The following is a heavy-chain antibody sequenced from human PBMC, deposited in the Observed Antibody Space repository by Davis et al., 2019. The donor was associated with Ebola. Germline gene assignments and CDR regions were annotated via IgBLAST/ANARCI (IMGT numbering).Heavy chain of an antibody. V-gene: IGHV3-7*01. D-gene: IGHD2-2*01. CDR1: GFTFSSYW. CDR2: IKQDGSEE. J-gene: IGHJ4*02. CDR3: ARTSTSCHDY. Sequence: GESLKISCAASGFTFSSYWMSWVRQAPGKGLEWVANIKQDGSEEYYADSVKGRFTISRDNAKNSLYLQMNSLRAEDTAVYYCARTSTSCHDYWGQGTLVTVSS.